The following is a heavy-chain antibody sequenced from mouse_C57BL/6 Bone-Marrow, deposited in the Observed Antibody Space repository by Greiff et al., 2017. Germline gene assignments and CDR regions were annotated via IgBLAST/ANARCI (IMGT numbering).Heavy chain of an antibody. V-gene: IGHV1-81*01. Sequence: QVQLKQSGAELARPGASVKLSCKASGYTFTSYGISWVKQRTGQGLEWIGEIYPRSGNTYYNEKFKGKATLTADKSSSTAYMELRSLTSEDSAVYFCVRGAQAKFNFYYAMDYWGQGTSVTVSS. CDR1: GYTFTSYG. CDR3: VRGAQAKFNFYYAMDY. D-gene: IGHD1-3*01. CDR2: IYPRSGNT. J-gene: IGHJ4*01.